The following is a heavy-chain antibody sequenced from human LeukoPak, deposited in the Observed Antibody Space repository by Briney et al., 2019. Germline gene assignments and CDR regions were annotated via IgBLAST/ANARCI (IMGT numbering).Heavy chain of an antibody. Sequence: SETLSLTCTVSGGPISSSSYYWGWIRQPPGKGLEWIGSIYYSGSTYYNPSLKSRVTISVDTSKNQFSLKLSSVTAADTAVYYCARSHLRYSGYDRSLISSMTWGNWFDPWDQGTLVTVSS. J-gene: IGHJ5*02. CDR2: IYYSGST. CDR1: GGPISSSSYY. D-gene: IGHD5-12*01. V-gene: IGHV4-39*01. CDR3: ARSHLRYSGYDRSLISSMTWGNWFDP.